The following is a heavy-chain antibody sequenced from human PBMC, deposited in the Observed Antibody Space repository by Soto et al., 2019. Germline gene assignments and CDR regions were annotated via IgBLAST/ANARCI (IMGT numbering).Heavy chain of an antibody. D-gene: IGHD7-27*01. CDR2: ISYDGTNK. CDR1: GCSCSIAP. J-gene: IGHJ4*02. V-gene: IGHV3-30*09. Sequence: LRRSCAASGCSCSIAPMHQVLHAPGKGPEWVALISYDGTNKFYADSVKGRFAISRDNSKSTLYLQVDSLRPEDAAVYYCARDPKTSGGQHWAFNYFDSWGQGTLVSASS. CDR3: ARDPKTSGGQHWAFNYFDS.